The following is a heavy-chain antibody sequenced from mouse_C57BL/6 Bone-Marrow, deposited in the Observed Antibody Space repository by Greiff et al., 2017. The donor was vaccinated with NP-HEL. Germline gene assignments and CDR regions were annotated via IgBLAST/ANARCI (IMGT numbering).Heavy chain of an antibody. CDR2: INPGSGGT. CDR3: ARGEDGNLAWFAY. V-gene: IGHV1-54*01. D-gene: IGHD2-1*01. J-gene: IGHJ3*01. Sequence: VKLMESGAELVRPGTSVKVSCKASGYAFTNYLIEWVKQRPGQGLEWIGVINPGSGGTNYNEKFKGKATLTADKSSSTAYMQLSSLTSEDSAVYFCARGEDGNLAWFAYWGQGTLVTVSA. CDR1: GYAFTNYL.